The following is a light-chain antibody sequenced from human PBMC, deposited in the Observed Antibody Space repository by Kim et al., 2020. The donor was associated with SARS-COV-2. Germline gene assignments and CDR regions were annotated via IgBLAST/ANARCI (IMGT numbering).Light chain of an antibody. V-gene: IGKV3-20*01. Sequence: LSPGERATLPCRASQSVASNHIAWFQQKPGQTPRLLIYGTSSRATGIPDRFSASGSGTDFTLTISRLEPEDFAVFYCQQYDNSPYTFGQGTKLEI. CDR1: QSVASNH. J-gene: IGKJ2*01. CDR3: QQYDNSPYT. CDR2: GTS.